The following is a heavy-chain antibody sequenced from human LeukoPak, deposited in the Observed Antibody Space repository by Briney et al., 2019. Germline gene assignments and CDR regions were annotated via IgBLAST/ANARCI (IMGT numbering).Heavy chain of an antibody. CDR2: IYYSGNT. CDR3: ARAPHFFDISGSRYYFDY. Sequence: SETLSLTCTVSGGSIRDTTYYWGWIRQPPGKGLEWIGSIYYSGNTYYNPSLMSRVTTSVDTSKNQFSLNLSSVTAADTAVYYCARAPHFFDISGSRYYFDYWGQGALVTVSS. J-gene: IGHJ4*02. D-gene: IGHD3-22*01. V-gene: IGHV4-39*07. CDR1: GGSIRDTTYY.